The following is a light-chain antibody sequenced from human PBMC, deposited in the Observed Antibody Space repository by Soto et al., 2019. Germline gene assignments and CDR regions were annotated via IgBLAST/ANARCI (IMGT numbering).Light chain of an antibody. J-gene: IGLJ3*02. CDR2: GNS. CDR1: SSNIGAGYD. V-gene: IGLV1-40*01. CDR3: QSYDSSLSAL. Sequence: QSVLTQPPSVSGAPGQRVTISCTGSSSNIGAGYDVHWYQQLPGTAPKLLIYGNSNRPSGVPDRFSGSKSGTSASLAITGLQAEDEAAYYRQSYDSSLSALFGGGTKLTVL.